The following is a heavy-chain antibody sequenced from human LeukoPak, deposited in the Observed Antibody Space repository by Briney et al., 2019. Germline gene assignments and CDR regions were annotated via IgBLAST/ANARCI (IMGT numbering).Heavy chain of an antibody. V-gene: IGHV4-34*01. J-gene: IGHJ4*02. CDR2: INHSGST. Sequence: SETLSLTCAVYGGSFSGYYWSWIRQPPGKGLEWIGEINHSGSTNYNPSLKSRVTISVDTSKNQFSLELSSVTAADTAVYYCARGGILVGATKEDYFDYWGQGTLVTVSS. CDR3: ARGGILVGATKEDYFDY. CDR1: GGSFSGYY. D-gene: IGHD1-26*01.